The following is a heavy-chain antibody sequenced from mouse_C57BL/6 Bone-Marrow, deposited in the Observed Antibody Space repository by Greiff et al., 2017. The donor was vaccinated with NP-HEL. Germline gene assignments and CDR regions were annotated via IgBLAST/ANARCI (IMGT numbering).Heavy chain of an antibody. CDR2: INPSSGYT. Sequence: VQLQQSGAELAKPGASVKLSCKASGYTFTSYWMHWVKQRPGQGLEWIGYINPSSGYTKYNQKFKDKATLTAYKSSSTAYMQLSSLTYEDSAVYYCARGGWPPRFAYWGQGTLVTVSA. V-gene: IGHV1-7*01. CDR1: GYTFTSYW. D-gene: IGHD2-3*01. J-gene: IGHJ3*01. CDR3: ARGGWPPRFAY.